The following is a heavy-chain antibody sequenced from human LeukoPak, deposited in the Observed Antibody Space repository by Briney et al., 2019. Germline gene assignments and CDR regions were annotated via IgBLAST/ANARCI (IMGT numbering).Heavy chain of an antibody. CDR1: GFTFSSYS. D-gene: IGHD5-18*01. Sequence: GGSLRLSCAGSGFTFSSYSMNWVRQAPGKGLEWGSCISSRSSYIYYADSVKGRLTISRDNAKNSLYLQMNSLRAEDTAVYYCATSPVYSYGHPYYFDYWGQGTLVTVSS. CDR3: ATSPVYSYGHPYYFDY. V-gene: IGHV3-21*01. J-gene: IGHJ4*02. CDR2: ISSRSSYI.